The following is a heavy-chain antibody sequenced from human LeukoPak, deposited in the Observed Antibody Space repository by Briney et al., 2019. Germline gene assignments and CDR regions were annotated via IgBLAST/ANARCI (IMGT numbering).Heavy chain of an antibody. Sequence: SETLCLTCAVSGYSISSGYSWAWIRQPPGEGLEGVATFCHGGSTFYTPSVKSRVTISVDTSKNQFSLNLRSVNAADTAVYYCAREFFEWSRHNWFAPWGQGTQVSVSA. CDR2: FCHGGST. CDR3: AREFFEWSRHNWFAP. D-gene: IGHD3-3*01. V-gene: IGHV4-38-2*02. J-gene: IGHJ5*02. CDR1: GYSISSGYS.